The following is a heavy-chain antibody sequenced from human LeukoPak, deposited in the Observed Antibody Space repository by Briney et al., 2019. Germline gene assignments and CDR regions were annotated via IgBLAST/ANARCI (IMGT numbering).Heavy chain of an antibody. CDR1: GGSISGSNW. CDR2: IYHSGST. J-gene: IGHJ6*02. CDR3: ARVTPYDILTGSVVDV. Sequence: SGTLSLTCAVSGGSISGSNWWSWVRQPPGKGLEWIGEIYHSGSTNYNSSLKTRVTISVDKSKNQFSLKLSSVTAADTAVYYCARVTPYDILTGSVVDVWGQGTTVTVSS. D-gene: IGHD3-9*01. V-gene: IGHV4-4*02.